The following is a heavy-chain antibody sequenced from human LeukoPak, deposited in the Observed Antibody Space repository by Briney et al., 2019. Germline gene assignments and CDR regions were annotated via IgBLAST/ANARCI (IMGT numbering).Heavy chain of an antibody. CDR1: GGSIRSTNW. V-gene: IGHV4-4*02. CDR3: SRESGAFCPFGY. CDR2: ISLTGET. D-gene: IGHD1-26*01. J-gene: IGHJ4*02. Sequence: PSETLSLTCGVSGGSIRSTNWWSWVRQPPGQGLEWIGEISLTGETNYNPSLNGRVTMSLDGSRNQLSLTLTSVTAADKAIYYCSRESGAFCPFGYWGQGTLVIVPP.